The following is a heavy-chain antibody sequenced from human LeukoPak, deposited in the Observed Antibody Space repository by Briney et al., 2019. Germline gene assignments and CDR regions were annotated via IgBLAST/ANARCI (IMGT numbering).Heavy chain of an antibody. Sequence: PGGSLRLSCAASGFTFSSYWMSWVRQAPGKGLEWVANIKQDGSEKYYVDSVKGRFTISRDNATNSLYLQMNSLRAEDTAVYYCARVGYYDYVWGSYRYPFDYWGQGTLVTVSS. V-gene: IGHV3-7*01. CDR1: GFTFSSYW. J-gene: IGHJ4*02. D-gene: IGHD3-16*02. CDR2: IKQDGSEK. CDR3: ARVGYYDYVWGSYRYPFDY.